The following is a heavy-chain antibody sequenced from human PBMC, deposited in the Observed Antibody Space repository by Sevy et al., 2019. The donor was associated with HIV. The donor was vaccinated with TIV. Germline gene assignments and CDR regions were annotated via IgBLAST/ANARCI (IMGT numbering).Heavy chain of an antibody. V-gene: IGHV3-48*01. CDR3: ARGTGIRSLYYFAY. Sequence: GGSLRLSCEVPGFTFNSYSFNWVRQAPGKGLEWISYISTSSDITYYEEYVQGRFTISRDNVKNSLYLQMNSLRVEDTAIYYCARGTGIRSLYYFAYWGQGTLVTVSS. CDR2: ISTSSDIT. D-gene: IGHD1-1*01. CDR1: GFTFNSYS. J-gene: IGHJ4*02.